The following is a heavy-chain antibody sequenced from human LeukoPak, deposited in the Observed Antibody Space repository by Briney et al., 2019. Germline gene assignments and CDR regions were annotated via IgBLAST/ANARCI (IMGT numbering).Heavy chain of an antibody. CDR2: ISYGGDNK. J-gene: IGHJ4*02. CDR1: GFNFQIYA. Sequence: GTSLRLSCAASGFNFQIYAMHWVRQAPGKGLEWVAIISYGGDNKYYADSVKGRFTISRDNSKSMLYLQMNGLRPEDTAVYYCSRDGPRDNDILTALDYWGQGTVVSVSS. CDR3: SRDGPRDNDILTALDY. V-gene: IGHV3-30*04. D-gene: IGHD3-9*01.